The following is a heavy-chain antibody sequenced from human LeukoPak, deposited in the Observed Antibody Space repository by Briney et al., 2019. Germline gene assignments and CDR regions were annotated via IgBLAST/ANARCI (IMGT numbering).Heavy chain of an antibody. J-gene: IGHJ4*02. CDR2: ISAYNGNT. CDR1: GYTFTSYG. D-gene: IGHD3-22*01. V-gene: IGHV1-18*01. Sequence: GASVKVSCKASGYTFTSYGISWVRQAPGQGLEWMGWISAYNGNTNYAQKLQGRVTMTTDTSTSTAYMELRSLRSDDTAVYYCARDDHYYDSSGYIDYWGQGTLDTVSS. CDR3: ARDDHYYDSSGYIDY.